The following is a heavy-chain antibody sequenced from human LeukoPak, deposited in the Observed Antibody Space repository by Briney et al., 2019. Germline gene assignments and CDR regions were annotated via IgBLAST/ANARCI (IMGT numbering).Heavy chain of an antibody. CDR3: ARVLGYCSSTSCSDY. D-gene: IGHD2-2*01. CDR1: GFTFSSYG. CDR2: IRYDGSNK. V-gene: IGHV3-30*02. Sequence: PGGSLRLSCAASGFTFSSYGMHWVRQAPGKGLEWVAFIRYDGSNKYYADSVKGRFTISRDNSKNTLYLQMNSLRAEDTAVYYCARVLGYCSSTSCSDYWGQGTLVTVSS. J-gene: IGHJ4*02.